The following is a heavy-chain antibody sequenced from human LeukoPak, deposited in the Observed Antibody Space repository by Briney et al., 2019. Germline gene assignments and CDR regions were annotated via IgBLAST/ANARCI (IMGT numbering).Heavy chain of an antibody. CDR2: IWYDGSNK. V-gene: IGHV3-33*01. CDR1: GFTFSSYG. J-gene: IGHJ6*03. CDR3: AREFYDFWTHYYYYMDV. D-gene: IGHD3-3*01. Sequence: GGSLRPSCAASGFTFSSYGMHWVRQAPGKGLEWVAVIWYDGSNKYYADSVKGRFTISRDNSKNALYLQMNSLRAEDTAVYYCAREFYDFWTHYYYYMDVWGKGTTVTVSS.